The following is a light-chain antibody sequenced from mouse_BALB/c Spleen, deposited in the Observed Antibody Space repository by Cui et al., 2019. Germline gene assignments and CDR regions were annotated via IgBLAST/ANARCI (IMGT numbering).Light chain of an antibody. CDR1: QDINSY. CDR2: RAN. Sequence: DIKMTQPPSSMYASLGERVTITCKASQDINSYLSWFQQKPGKSPKTLIYRANRLVDGVPSRFSGSGSGQDYSLTISSLEYEDMGIYYCLQYDDFPRTFGGGTKLEIK. V-gene: IGKV14-111*01. J-gene: IGKJ1*01. CDR3: LQYDDFPRT.